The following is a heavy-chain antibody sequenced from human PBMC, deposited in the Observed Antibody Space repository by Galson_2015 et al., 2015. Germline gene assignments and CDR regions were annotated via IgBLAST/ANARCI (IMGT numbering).Heavy chain of an antibody. J-gene: IGHJ5*02. D-gene: IGHD4-17*01. CDR2: ISAYNGNT. CDR3: ARDHLPTVTSGFDP. Sequence: SVKVSCKASGYTLTSYGISWVRQAPGQGLEWMGWISAYNGNTNYAQKLQGRVTMTTDTSTSTAYMELRSLRSDDTAVYYCARDHLPTVTSGFDPWGQGTLVTVSS. V-gene: IGHV1-18*01. CDR1: GYTLTSYG.